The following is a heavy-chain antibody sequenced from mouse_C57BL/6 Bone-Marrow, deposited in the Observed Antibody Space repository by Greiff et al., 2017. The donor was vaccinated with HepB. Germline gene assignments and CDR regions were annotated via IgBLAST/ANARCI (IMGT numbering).Heavy chain of an antibody. J-gene: IGHJ1*03. Sequence: EVQLQQSGPELVKPGASVKISCKASGYTFTDYYINWVKQSHGKSLEWIGDINPNNGGTSYNQKFKGKATLTVDKSSSTAYMELRSLTSEDSAVYYCAREGITTVVATSHFDVWGTGTTVTVSA. CDR2: INPNNGGT. CDR1: GYTFTDYY. D-gene: IGHD1-1*01. CDR3: AREGITTVVATSHFDV. V-gene: IGHV1-26*01.